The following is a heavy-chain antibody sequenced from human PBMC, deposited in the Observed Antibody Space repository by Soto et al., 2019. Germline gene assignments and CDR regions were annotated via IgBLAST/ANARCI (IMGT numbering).Heavy chain of an antibody. CDR3: ARLTTHCSGCSCYPNWFDP. D-gene: IGHD2-15*01. V-gene: IGHV1-18*04. CDR2: ISAYNGNT. Sequence: ASVKVSRKASGYTFTSYGISWVRQAPGQGLEWMGWISAYNGNTNYAQKLQGRVTMTTDTSTSTAYMELRSLRSDDTAVYYCARLTTHCSGCSCYPNWFDPWGQGTLVTVSS. J-gene: IGHJ5*02. CDR1: GYTFTSYG.